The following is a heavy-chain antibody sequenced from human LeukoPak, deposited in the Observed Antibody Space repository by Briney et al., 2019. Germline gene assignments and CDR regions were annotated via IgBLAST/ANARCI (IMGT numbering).Heavy chain of an antibody. Sequence: SVKVSCKASGGTFSSYAISWVRQAPGQGLEWMGGIIPIFGTANYAQKFQGRVTITADKSTSTAYMELSSLRSEDTAVYYCARGATVRGVIYYYYYMDVWGKGTTVTVSS. CDR3: ARGATVRGVIYYYYYMDV. CDR1: GGTFSSYA. J-gene: IGHJ6*03. CDR2: IIPIFGTA. D-gene: IGHD3-10*01. V-gene: IGHV1-69*06.